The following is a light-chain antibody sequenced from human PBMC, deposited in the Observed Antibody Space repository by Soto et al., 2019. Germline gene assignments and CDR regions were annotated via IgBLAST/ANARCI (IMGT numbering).Light chain of an antibody. CDR3: MQALQTPGT. J-gene: IGKJ1*01. CDR2: LGS. Sequence: DIVMTQSPLSLPVTPGEPASISCRSSQSLLHSNGYTYLDWYLQKPGQSPQLLIYLGSNRASGVPDRLSGSGSGTDFTLKISRVEAEDVGVYYCMQALQTPGTFGQGTKVEIK. V-gene: IGKV2-28*01. CDR1: QSLLHSNGYTY.